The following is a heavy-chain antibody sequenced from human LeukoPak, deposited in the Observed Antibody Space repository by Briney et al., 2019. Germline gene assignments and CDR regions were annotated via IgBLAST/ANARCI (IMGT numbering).Heavy chain of an antibody. CDR2: IKQDGSDK. D-gene: IGHD1-1*01. V-gene: IGHV3-7*01. J-gene: IGHJ4*02. CDR1: AFIFSGHW. Sequence: PGGSLRLSCEGSAFIFSGHWMSWVRQAPGKGLEWVANIKQDGSDKYYVDSVKGRFTVSRDNAKNSLYLQMSSLRAEDTAVYYCARDILGTIGTSDYWGQGTLVTVSS. CDR3: ARDILGTIGTSDY.